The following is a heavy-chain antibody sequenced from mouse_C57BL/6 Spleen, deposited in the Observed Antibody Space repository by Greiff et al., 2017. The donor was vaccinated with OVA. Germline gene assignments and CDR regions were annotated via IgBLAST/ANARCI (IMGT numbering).Heavy chain of an antibody. Sequence: EVQVVESGGGLVKPGGSLKLSCAASGFTFSDYGMHWVRQAPEKGLEWVAYISSGSSTIYYAATVKGRFTISRDNAKNTLFLQMTSLRSEDTAMYYGARFDYDGGYAMDYWGQGTSVTVSS. CDR2: ISSGSSTI. CDR3: ARFDYDGGYAMDY. D-gene: IGHD2-4*01. V-gene: IGHV5-17*01. J-gene: IGHJ4*01. CDR1: GFTFSDYG.